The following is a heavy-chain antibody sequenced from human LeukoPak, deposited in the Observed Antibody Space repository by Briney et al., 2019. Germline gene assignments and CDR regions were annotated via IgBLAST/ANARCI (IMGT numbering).Heavy chain of an antibody. CDR2: ISYDGSNK. J-gene: IGHJ4*02. V-gene: IGHV3-30-3*01. D-gene: IGHD6-13*01. CDR1: GFTFSSYA. Sequence: AGGSLRLSRAASGFTFSSYAMHWVRQAPGKGLEWVAVISYDGSNKYYADSVKGRFTISRDNSKNTLYLQMNSLRAEDTAVYYCARLLAAVDSPFDYWGQGTLVTVSS. CDR3: ARLLAAVDSPFDY.